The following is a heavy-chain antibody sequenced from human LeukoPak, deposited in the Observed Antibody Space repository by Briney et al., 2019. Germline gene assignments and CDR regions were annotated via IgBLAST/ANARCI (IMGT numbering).Heavy chain of an antibody. Sequence: PGGSLRLSCAASGFTFSSNAMNWVRQAPGKGLEWVSGIGSDGAGFYSEYVKGRFSISRDNSKSTLYLLLKSVMAEDAAIVYCAKDLHIWSGIDHSGPGNLVTVSS. D-gene: IGHD3-3*02. V-gene: IGHV3-23*01. CDR2: IGSDGAG. CDR1: GFTFSSNA. J-gene: IGHJ4*02. CDR3: AKDLHIWSGIDH.